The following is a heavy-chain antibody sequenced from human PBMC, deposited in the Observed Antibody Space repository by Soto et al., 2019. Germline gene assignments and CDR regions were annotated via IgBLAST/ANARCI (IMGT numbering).Heavy chain of an antibody. J-gene: IGHJ3*02. CDR2: INHSGST. V-gene: IGHV4-34*01. CDR1: GGSFSGYY. Sequence: QVQLQQWGAGLLKPSETLSLTCAVYGGSFSGYYWSWIRQPPGKGLEWIGEINHSGSTNYNPSLKSRVTISVDTSKNQFSLKLSSVTAADTAVYYCASTVRWRFDAFDIWGQGTMVTVSS. CDR3: ASTVRWRFDAFDI. D-gene: IGHD4-17*01.